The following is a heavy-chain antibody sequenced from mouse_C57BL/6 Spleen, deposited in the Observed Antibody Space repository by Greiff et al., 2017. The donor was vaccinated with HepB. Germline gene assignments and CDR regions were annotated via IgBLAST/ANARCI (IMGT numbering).Heavy chain of an antibody. CDR1: GFTFSDYY. CDR3: ARAIDDGYYHYFDY. Sequence: EVQVVESGGGLVQPGGSLKLSCAASGFTFSDYYMYWVRQTPEKRLEWVAYISNGGGSTYYPDTVKGRFTISRDNAKNTLYLQMSRLKSEDTAMYYCARAIDDGYYHYFDYWGQGTTLTVAS. V-gene: IGHV5-12*01. J-gene: IGHJ2*01. CDR2: ISNGGGST. D-gene: IGHD2-3*01.